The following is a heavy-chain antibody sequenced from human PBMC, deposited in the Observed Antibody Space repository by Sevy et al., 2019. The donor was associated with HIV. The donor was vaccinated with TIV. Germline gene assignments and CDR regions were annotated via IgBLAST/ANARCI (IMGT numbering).Heavy chain of an antibody. CDR3: ARDLPPSATTVAHFDY. J-gene: IGHJ4*02. V-gene: IGHV3-48*03. CDR2: IRSSGSDI. D-gene: IGHD4-17*01. CDR1: GFTFSNYD. Sequence: GGSLRLSCVASGFTFSNYDMNWVRQAPGKGLEWVSKIRSSGSDIYYADSVKGRFTISRDNAKDSLNLQMNSLRAEDTAVYYCARDLPPSATTVAHFDYWGRGTLVTVSS.